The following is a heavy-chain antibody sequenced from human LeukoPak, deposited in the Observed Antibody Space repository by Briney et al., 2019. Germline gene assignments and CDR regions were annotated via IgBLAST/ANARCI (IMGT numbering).Heavy chain of an antibody. CDR2: IWYDGSNK. Sequence: GGSLRLSCEASGFTFSDYYMSWIRQAPGKGLEWVAVIWYDGSNKYYADSVKGRFTISRDNSKNTLYLQMNSLRAEDTAVYYCAREKVGATLSVFWFDPWGQGTLVTVSS. V-gene: IGHV3-33*08. J-gene: IGHJ5*02. CDR3: AREKVGATLSVFWFDP. D-gene: IGHD1-26*01. CDR1: GFTFSDYY.